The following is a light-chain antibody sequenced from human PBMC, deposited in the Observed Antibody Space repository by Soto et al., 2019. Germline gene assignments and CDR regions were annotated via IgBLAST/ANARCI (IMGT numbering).Light chain of an antibody. CDR3: NSYTSTSARV. V-gene: IGLV2-14*01. Sequence: QFALTQPASVSGSPGQSITISCTGTSSDVGGYDFVSWYQQHPGKAPKLIIYEVSNRPSGVSHRFSGSKSGNTASLTISGLQAEDEADYYCNSYTSTSARVFGGGTKLTVL. J-gene: IGLJ3*02. CDR2: EVS. CDR1: SSDVGGYDF.